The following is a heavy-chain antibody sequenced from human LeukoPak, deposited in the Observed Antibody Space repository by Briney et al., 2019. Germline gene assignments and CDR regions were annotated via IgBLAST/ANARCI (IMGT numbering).Heavy chain of an antibody. CDR3: ARLTVITMVRGVPYYFDY. Sequence: SETLSLTCTVSGGSISSYYWSWIRQPPGKGLEWIGYIYYSGSTNYNPSLKSRVTISVDTSKNQFSLKLSSVTAADTAVYYCARLTVITMVRGVPYYFDYWGQGTLVTVSS. CDR1: GGSISSYY. V-gene: IGHV4-59*08. J-gene: IGHJ4*02. CDR2: IYYSGST. D-gene: IGHD3-10*01.